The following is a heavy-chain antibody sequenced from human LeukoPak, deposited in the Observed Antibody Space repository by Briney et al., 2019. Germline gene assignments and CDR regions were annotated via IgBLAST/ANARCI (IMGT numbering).Heavy chain of an antibody. J-gene: IGHJ6*02. Sequence: SEALSLTCTVSGGSISIYYWSWIRQPPGKGLEWIGYIYYSGSTNYNPSLKSRVTISVDTSKNQFSLNLSSVPAADTAVYYCATDQGYGMDVWGQGTTVTVSS. CDR1: GGSISIYY. CDR2: IYYSGST. CDR3: ATDQGYGMDV. V-gene: IGHV4-59*01.